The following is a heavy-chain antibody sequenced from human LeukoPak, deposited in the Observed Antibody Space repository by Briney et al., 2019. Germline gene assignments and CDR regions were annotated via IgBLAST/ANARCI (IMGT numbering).Heavy chain of an antibody. CDR2: ISWNSGSI. V-gene: IGHV3-9*01. CDR1: GFTFDDYA. J-gene: IGHJ4*02. D-gene: IGHD5-18*01. CDR3: AKDIGFVLDTAMFDY. Sequence: GRSLRLSCAASGFTFDDYAMHWVRQAPGKGLEWVSGISWNSGSIGYADSVKGRFTISRDNAKNSLYLRMNSLRAEDTALYYCAKDIGFVLDTAMFDYWGQGTLVTVSS.